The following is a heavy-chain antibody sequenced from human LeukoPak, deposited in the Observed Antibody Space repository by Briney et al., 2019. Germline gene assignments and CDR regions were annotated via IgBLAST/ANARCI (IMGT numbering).Heavy chain of an antibody. CDR1: GGSITGYS. Sequence: SETLSLTCSVSGGSITGYSWSWIRQTPGKGLEWIGYIYYNGDTHYNPSLNSRLSMSVDTPNKQFSLNLRSVTAADTAVYYCARDARVQKWFGELLKTTTYYFDYWGQGTLVTVSS. CDR3: ARDARVQKWFGELLKTTTYYFDY. CDR2: IYYNGDT. V-gene: IGHV4-59*12. J-gene: IGHJ4*02. D-gene: IGHD3-10*01.